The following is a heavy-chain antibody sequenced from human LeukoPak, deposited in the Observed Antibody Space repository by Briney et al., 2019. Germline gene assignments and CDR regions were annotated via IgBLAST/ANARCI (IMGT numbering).Heavy chain of an antibody. Sequence: SETLSLTCTVSGGSISSSSYYWGWIRQPPGKGLEWIGSIYYSGSTYYNPSLKRRVTISVDTSKNQFSLKLSSVTAADTAVYYCARRIGYCSSTSCYKWFDPWGQGTLVTVSS. J-gene: IGHJ5*02. CDR3: ARRIGYCSSTSCYKWFDP. D-gene: IGHD2-2*02. CDR1: GGSISSSSYY. CDR2: IYYSGST. V-gene: IGHV4-39*01.